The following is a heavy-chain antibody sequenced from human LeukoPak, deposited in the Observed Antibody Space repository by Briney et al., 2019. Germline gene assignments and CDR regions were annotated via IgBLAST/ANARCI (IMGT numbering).Heavy chain of an antibody. J-gene: IGHJ4*02. Sequence: GGSLRLSCAASGFTFSSYGMHWVRQAPGKGLEWVAVIWYDGSNKYYADSVKGRFTISRDNSKNTLYLQMNSLRAEDTAVYYCAKDRISKAVTFFDYWGQGTLVTVSS. CDR1: GFTFSSYG. CDR3: AKDRISKAVTFFDY. V-gene: IGHV3-33*06. CDR2: IWYDGSNK. D-gene: IGHD4-17*01.